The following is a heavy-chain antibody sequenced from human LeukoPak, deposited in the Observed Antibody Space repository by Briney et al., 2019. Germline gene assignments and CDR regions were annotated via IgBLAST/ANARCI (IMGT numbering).Heavy chain of an antibody. CDR3: ARALRYFDWLSKPRYYFDY. J-gene: IGHJ4*02. Sequence: PSETLSLTCAVYGGAFSGYYWSWIRQPPGKGLEWIGEINHSGSTNYNPSLKSRVTISVDTSRNQFSLKLSSVTAADTAVYYCARALRYFDWLSKPRYYFDYWGQGTLVTVSS. V-gene: IGHV4-34*01. CDR1: GGAFSGYY. D-gene: IGHD3-9*01. CDR2: INHSGST.